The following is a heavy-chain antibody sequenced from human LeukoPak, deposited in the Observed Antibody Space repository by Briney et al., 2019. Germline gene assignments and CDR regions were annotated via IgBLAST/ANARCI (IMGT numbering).Heavy chain of an antibody. Sequence: GGSLRLSCAASGFTFSSYWMSWVRQAPGKGLEWVATIKNDGSEKNYEDSVKGRFTISRDNAKNSLYLQMSGLRAENTAVYFCATADWFSFDLWGQGTLVTVSS. V-gene: IGHV3-7*04. CDR3: ATADWFSFDL. J-gene: IGHJ4*02. CDR1: GFTFSSYW. CDR2: IKNDGSEK. D-gene: IGHD3-9*01.